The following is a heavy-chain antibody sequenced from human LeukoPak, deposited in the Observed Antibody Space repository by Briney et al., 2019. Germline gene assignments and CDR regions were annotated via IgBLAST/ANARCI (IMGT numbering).Heavy chain of an antibody. J-gene: IGHJ4*02. CDR1: GYTFTGYY. CDR2: INPNSGGT. Sequence: ASVKVSCKASGYTFTGYYMHWVRQAPGQGLEWMGWINPNSGGTNYAQKFQGRVTMTRDTSISIAYMELSRLRSDDTAVYYCARERYSSSVIDYWGQGTLVTVSS. CDR3: ARERYSSSVIDY. D-gene: IGHD6-13*01. V-gene: IGHV1-2*02.